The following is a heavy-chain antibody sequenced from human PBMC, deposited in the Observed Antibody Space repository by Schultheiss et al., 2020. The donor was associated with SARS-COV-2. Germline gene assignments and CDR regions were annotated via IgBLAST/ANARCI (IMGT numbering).Heavy chain of an antibody. Sequence: GESLKISCAASGFTFSSYGMHWVRQAPGKGLEWVGRIKSKTDGGTTDYAAPVKGRFTISRDDSKNTLYLQMNSLKTEDTAVYYCTTIDYYYYGMDVWGQGTTVTVSS. V-gene: IGHV3-15*01. CDR2: IKSKTDGGTT. CDR3: TTIDYYYYGMDV. J-gene: IGHJ6*02. CDR1: GFTFSSYG.